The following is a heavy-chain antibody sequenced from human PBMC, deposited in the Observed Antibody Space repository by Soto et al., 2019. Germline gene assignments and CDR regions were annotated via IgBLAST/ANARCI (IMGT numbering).Heavy chain of an antibody. CDR2: ISAYNGNT. CDR3: ARGYCSGGSCYPRGGYYYYYMDV. J-gene: IGHJ6*03. D-gene: IGHD2-15*01. V-gene: IGHV1-18*01. Sequence: GASVKVSCKASGYTFTSYGISWVRQAPGQGLEWMGWISAYNGNTNYAQKLQGRVTMTTDTSTSTAYMELSSLRSEDTAVYYCARGYCSGGSCYPRGGYYYYYMDVWGKGTTVTVSS. CDR1: GYTFTSYG.